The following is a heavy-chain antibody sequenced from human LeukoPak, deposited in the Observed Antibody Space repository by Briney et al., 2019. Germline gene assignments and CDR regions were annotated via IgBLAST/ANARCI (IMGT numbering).Heavy chain of an antibody. Sequence: SETLSLTCAVYGGSFSGYYWSWIRQPPGKGLEWIGEINHSGSTNYNPSLKSRVTISVDTSKNQFSLKLSSVTAADTAVYYCARTTKWFGELLSYYYMDVWGKGTTVTVSS. V-gene: IGHV4-34*01. CDR3: ARTTKWFGELLSYYYMDV. CDR1: GGSFSGYY. D-gene: IGHD3-10*01. CDR2: INHSGST. J-gene: IGHJ6*03.